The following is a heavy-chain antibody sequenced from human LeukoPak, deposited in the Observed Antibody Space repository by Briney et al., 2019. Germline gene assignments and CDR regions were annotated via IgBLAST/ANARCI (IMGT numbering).Heavy chain of an antibody. CDR1: GFTFSSYG. CDR2: IWYDGSNK. V-gene: IGHV3-33*01. CDR3: ARDYDYGDYPLGGMDV. J-gene: IGHJ6*04. D-gene: IGHD4-17*01. Sequence: QPGGSLRLSCAVSGFTFSSYGMHWVRQAPGKGLEWVAVIWYDGSNKYYADSVKGRFTISRDNSKNTLYLQMNSLRAEDTAVYYCARDYDYGDYPLGGMDVWGKGTTVTVSS.